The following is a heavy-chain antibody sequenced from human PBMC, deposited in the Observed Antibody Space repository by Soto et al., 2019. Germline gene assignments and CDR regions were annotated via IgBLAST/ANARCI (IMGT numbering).Heavy chain of an antibody. V-gene: IGHV4-31*03. CDR2: ISYTGST. J-gene: IGHJ6*03. CDR3: ARGYGCYYSYMDV. CDR1: GDSLNSGSFY. D-gene: IGHD6-19*01. Sequence: QVQLQESGPGLVKPSQTLSLTCTVSGDSLNSGSFYWTWIRHHPEKDLEWIGFISYTGSTDQSPSLKRRVSISVDTSKNQFSLNLTSVTAADTAVYYCARGYGCYYSYMDVWGKGTTVTVSS.